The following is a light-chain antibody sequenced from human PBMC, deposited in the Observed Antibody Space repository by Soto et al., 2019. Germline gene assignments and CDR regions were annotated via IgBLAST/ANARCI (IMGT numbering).Light chain of an antibody. CDR3: SSYTGGSTYV. V-gene: IGLV2-14*02. CDR2: EGS. CDR1: SSDVGSYNL. J-gene: IGLJ1*01. Sequence: QCVLTQAASVSGSPGQSITISCTGTSSDVGSYNLVSWYQQHPGKAPKLMIYEGSKRPSGVSNRFSGSKSGNTATLTISGLQGEDEAEYYCSSYTGGSTYVFGTGTKVTVL.